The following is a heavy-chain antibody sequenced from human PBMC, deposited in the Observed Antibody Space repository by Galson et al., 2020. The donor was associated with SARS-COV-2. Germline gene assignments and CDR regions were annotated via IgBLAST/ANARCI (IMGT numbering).Heavy chain of an antibody. CDR1: GFTVSSNF. CDR2: IYSGGST. D-gene: IGHD4-4*01. CDR3: AREGYSNYVFDY. J-gene: IGHJ4*02. Sequence: GGSLRLSCAASGFTVSSNFMSWVRQAPGKGLEWVSVIYSGGSTFYSDSAKGRFTISRDNSKNTLYLQMNSLRAEDTAVYYCAREGYSNYVFDYWGQGTLVTVSS. V-gene: IGHV3-53*01.